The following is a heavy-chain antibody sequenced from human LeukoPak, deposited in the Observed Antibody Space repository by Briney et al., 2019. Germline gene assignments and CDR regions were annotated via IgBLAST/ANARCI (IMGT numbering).Heavy chain of an antibody. Sequence: SQTLSLTCALSGDSVSSNSAAWHWIRQSPSRGLEWLVRTYYRSKWYNDYAVSVKSRITINPDTSKNQFSLQLNSVTPEDTAVYYCARATDRWLVLGNWFDPWGQGTLVTVSS. J-gene: IGHJ5*02. D-gene: IGHD6-19*01. CDR2: TYYRSKWYN. CDR1: GDSVSSNSAA. V-gene: IGHV6-1*01. CDR3: ARATDRWLVLGNWFDP.